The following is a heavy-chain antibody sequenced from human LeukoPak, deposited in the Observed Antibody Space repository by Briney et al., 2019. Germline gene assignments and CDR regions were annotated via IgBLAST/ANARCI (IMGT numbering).Heavy chain of an antibody. V-gene: IGHV4-59*01. J-gene: IGHJ4*02. Sequence: PSETLSLPCTVAGGSISSYMWTWIRQTPEKGLEWMGHVYDSGVTDYNPALKSRVTISLDRSKDHFSLQVRAVTAADTAIYYCARGQTVRSYEFWGQGTLVTVSS. D-gene: IGHD3-22*01. CDR2: VYDSGVT. CDR3: ARGQTVRSYEF. CDR1: GGSISSYM.